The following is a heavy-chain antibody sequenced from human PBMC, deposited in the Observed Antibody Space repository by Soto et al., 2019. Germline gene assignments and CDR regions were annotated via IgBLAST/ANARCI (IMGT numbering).Heavy chain of an antibody. CDR3: AKEDDYEAFDI. CDR2: TTGSGSHK. V-gene: IGHV3-21*01. Sequence: VQLVESGGGLVKPGGSLRLSCAAYGFTFSSFSMNWVRQAPEKGLEWVSSTTGSGSHKYYADSVKGRFTISRDNAKNSLYLQMNSLRAEDTAVYFCAKEDDYEAFDIWGQGTMVTVSS. CDR1: GFTFSSFS. J-gene: IGHJ3*02. D-gene: IGHD4-17*01.